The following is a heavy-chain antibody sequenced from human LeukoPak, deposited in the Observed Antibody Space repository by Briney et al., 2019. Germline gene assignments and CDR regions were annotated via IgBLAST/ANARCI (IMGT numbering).Heavy chain of an antibody. Sequence: PSETLSLTCTVSGGSISNYYWSWIRQPAGKGLEWIGRIYPSGSTNDNPALKSRVTMSVDTSKNQFSLKLSSVSAADTAVYYCAREEIRAAGRSLDYWGQGTLVTVSS. J-gene: IGHJ4*02. D-gene: IGHD6-13*01. V-gene: IGHV4-4*07. CDR2: IYPSGST. CDR3: AREEIRAAGRSLDY. CDR1: GGSISNYY.